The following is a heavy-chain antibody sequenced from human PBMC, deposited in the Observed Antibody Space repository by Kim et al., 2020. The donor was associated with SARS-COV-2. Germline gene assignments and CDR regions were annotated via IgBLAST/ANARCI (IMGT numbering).Heavy chain of an antibody. CDR3: ARDSQRGYAIDV. D-gene: IGHD3-16*01. CDR2: ISRIISII. Sequence: GGSLRLSCAASGFTFSNYSLNWVRQAPGKGLEWVSYISRIISIISYADSVKGRFTVSRDNAKNSLYLQMNRLRDEDTAVYYCARDSQRGYAIDVWGQGTTVTVSS. CDR1: GFTFSNYS. V-gene: IGHV3-48*02. J-gene: IGHJ6*02.